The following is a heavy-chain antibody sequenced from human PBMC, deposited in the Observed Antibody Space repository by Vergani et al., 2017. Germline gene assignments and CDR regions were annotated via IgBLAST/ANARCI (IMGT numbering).Heavy chain of an antibody. V-gene: IGHV1-46*01. J-gene: IGHJ6*03. CDR2: INPSGGST. Sequence: QVQLVQSGAEVKKPGASVKVSCKASGYTFTSYYMQWVRQAPGQGLEWMGIINPSGGSTSYAQKFQGRVTMTMEQYTSTGYMDLSSPRSEDTAVHYCARTSPGYSSSWYHTMGYYYYMDVWGKGTTVTVSS. D-gene: IGHD6-13*01. CDR1: GYTFTSYY. CDR3: ARTSPGYSSSWYHTMGYYYYMDV.